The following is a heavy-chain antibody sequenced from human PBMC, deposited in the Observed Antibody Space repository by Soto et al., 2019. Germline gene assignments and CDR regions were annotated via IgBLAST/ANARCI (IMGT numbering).Heavy chain of an antibody. D-gene: IGHD3-16*01. CDR3: TSDTFGLRDT. J-gene: IGHJ5*02. V-gene: IGHV3-74*01. CDR2: INPAGTIT. Sequence: MQIMESGGGSVQPGGSLRLSCAASGFPFSHYWMQWVRQTPGKGLVWVSRINPAGTITNYADSVEGRFTISRDNADSALFLQMNSLSAEDTAIYYCTSDTFGLRDTWGQGTLVTVSS. CDR1: GFPFSHYW.